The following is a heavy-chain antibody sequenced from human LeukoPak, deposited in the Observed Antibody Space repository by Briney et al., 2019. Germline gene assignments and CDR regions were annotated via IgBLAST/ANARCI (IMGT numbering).Heavy chain of an antibody. J-gene: IGHJ5*02. Sequence: SETLSLTCTVSRASISNGDFYWGWIRQPPGKGLEWIGTLNYGGRSLSNASLTSRVSMSVETSKNQFSLRLSSVTAADTAVYYCARVNDCSGSSCFSRWFDPWGQGTLITVSS. CDR3: ARVNDCSGSSCFSRWFDP. CDR1: RASISNGDFY. V-gene: IGHV4-39*07. CDR2: LNYGGRS. D-gene: IGHD2-15*01.